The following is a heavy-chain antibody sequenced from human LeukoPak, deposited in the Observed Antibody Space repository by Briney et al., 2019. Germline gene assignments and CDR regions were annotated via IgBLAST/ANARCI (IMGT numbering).Heavy chain of an antibody. CDR1: GLTVSSNY. D-gene: IGHD5-24*01. CDR2: IYSGGST. Sequence: PGGSLRLSCAASGLTVSSNYMSWVRQAPGKGLEWVSVIYSGGSTYYADSVKGRFTISRDNSKNTLYLQMNSLRAEDTAVYYCARGGRDGYNPGYWGQGTLVTVSS. V-gene: IGHV3-53*01. CDR3: ARGGRDGYNPGY. J-gene: IGHJ4*02.